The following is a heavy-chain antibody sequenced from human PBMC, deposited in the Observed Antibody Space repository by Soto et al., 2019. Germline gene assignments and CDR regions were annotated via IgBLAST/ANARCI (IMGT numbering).Heavy chain of an antibody. CDR2: IIPIFGTA. D-gene: IGHD1-26*01. J-gene: IGHJ6*02. Sequence: SVKVSCKASGYAFTDYYMHWVRQAPGQGLEWMGGIIPIFGTADYAQTFQGRVTITADESTSTAYMELSSLRSEDTAVYYCASHTGSSPEGRYYYGMDVWGQGTTVTVSS. CDR1: GYAFTDYY. V-gene: IGHV1-69*13. CDR3: ASHTGSSPEGRYYYGMDV.